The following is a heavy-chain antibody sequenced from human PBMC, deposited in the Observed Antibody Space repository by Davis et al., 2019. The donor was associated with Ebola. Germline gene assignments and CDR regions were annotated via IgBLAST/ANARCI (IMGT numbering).Heavy chain of an antibody. D-gene: IGHD6-19*01. CDR1: GFTFYRYE. Sequence: GESLKISCAASGFTFYRYEMNWVRQAPGKGLEWVSYISGSATSTFYADSVKGRFTISRDNYKDTLYLEINSLGAEDTAVYHCAKDMRSAVPGTPDYWGPGTRVTVSS. V-gene: IGHV3-48*03. CDR3: AKDMRSAVPGTPDY. J-gene: IGHJ4*02. CDR2: ISGSATST.